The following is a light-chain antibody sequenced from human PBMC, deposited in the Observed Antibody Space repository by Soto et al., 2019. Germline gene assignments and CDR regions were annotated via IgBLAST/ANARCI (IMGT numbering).Light chain of an antibody. CDR1: SGSVSSRYY. Sequence: QTVVTQEASLSVSPGGTVTLTCGLTSGSVSSRYYPSWYRQDPGQTPRTLIYSGDIRSSGVPDRFSGSILGSKAALTITGAQADDESVYYRVLYMKGDIRVFGGGTKLIVL. CDR3: VLYMKGDIRV. V-gene: IGLV8-61*01. CDR2: SGD. J-gene: IGLJ2*01.